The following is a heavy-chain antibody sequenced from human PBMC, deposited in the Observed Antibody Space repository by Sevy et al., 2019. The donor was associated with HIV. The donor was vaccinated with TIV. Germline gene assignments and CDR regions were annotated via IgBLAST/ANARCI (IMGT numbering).Heavy chain of an antibody. D-gene: IGHD6-13*01. CDR1: GFTFSDHY. Sequence: GGSLRLSCAASGFTFSDHYMEWVRQAPGKGLEWVGRIRNKADSYTTEYAASVKGRFTISRDDSKNSLHLLMNSLKTEDTAVYDCATHAGIAAAGRVFDYWGQGTLVTVSS. CDR3: ATHAGIAAAGRVFDY. CDR2: IRNKADSYTT. V-gene: IGHV3-72*01. J-gene: IGHJ4*02.